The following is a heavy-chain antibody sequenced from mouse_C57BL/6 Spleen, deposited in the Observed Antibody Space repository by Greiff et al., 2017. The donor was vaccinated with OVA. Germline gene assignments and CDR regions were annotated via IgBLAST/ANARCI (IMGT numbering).Heavy chain of an antibody. Sequence: QVQLTESGPGILPSSQTLSLPCSFSGFSLSTSGMGVSWIRQPSGKGLEWLAPIYWADDKRYNPSLKSRLTISKDTSRNQVFLKITSVDTADTATYYCARQLRPLAMDYWGQGTSVTVSS. V-gene: IGHV8-12*01. CDR3: ARQLRPLAMDY. D-gene: IGHD3-2*02. CDR2: IYWADDK. CDR1: GFSLSTSGMG. J-gene: IGHJ4*01.